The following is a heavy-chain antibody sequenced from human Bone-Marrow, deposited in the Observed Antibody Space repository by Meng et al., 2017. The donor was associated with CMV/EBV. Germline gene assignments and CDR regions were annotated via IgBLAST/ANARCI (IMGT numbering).Heavy chain of an antibody. J-gene: IGHJ6*01. D-gene: IGHD2-2*02. V-gene: IGHV1-2*02. CDR1: GYTFTGYY. CDR3: AREGIEFYTPNSIYYYCGMDV. Sequence: ASVKVSCKASGYTFTGYYIHWVRQAPGQGLEWMGWINPNTGGTHYAQKFQGRVTMTRDTSIGTAYMELSSLRSEDTAVYYCAREGIEFYTPNSIYYYCGMDVWGQGTTVTVSS. CDR2: INPNTGGT.